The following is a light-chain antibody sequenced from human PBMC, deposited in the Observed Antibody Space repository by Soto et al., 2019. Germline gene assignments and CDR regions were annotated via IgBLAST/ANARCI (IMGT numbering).Light chain of an antibody. J-gene: IGKJ5*01. CDR3: LQDYNLPIT. CDR1: QSISSSY. CDR2: GAS. V-gene: IGKV3D-7*01. Sequence: EVVLTQSPATLSLSPGEGATPSCRASQSISSSYLSWYQQKPGQAPRLLIYGASTRATGIPARFSGSGRGSGTDFTLTISSLQPEDFAVYYCLQDYNLPITFGQGARLEIK.